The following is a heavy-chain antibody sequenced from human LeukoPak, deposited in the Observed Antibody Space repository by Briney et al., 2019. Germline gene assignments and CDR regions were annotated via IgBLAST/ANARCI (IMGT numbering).Heavy chain of an antibody. V-gene: IGHV3-23*01. J-gene: IGHJ4*02. CDR1: GFTFSSYA. CDR3: AKVYEQQLLTPFDY. CDR2: LSGSGGST. Sequence: PGGSLRLSCAASGFTFSSYAMSWARQAPGKGLEWVSALSGSGGSTYYADSVKGRFTISRDNSKNTLYLQMNSLRAEDTAVYYCAKVYEQQLLTPFDYWGQGTLVTVSS. D-gene: IGHD6-13*01.